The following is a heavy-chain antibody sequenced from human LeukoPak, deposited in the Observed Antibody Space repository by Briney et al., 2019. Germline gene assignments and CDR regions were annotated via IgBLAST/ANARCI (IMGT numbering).Heavy chain of an antibody. CDR3: AKVPGARIAVAHYYFDY. CDR1: GFTFSSYG. J-gene: IGHJ4*02. CDR2: ISYDGSNK. D-gene: IGHD6-19*01. Sequence: GRSLRLSCAASGFTFSSYGMHWVRQAPGKGLEWVAVISYDGSNKYYTDSVKGRFTISRGNSKNTLYLQMNSLRAEDTAVYYCAKVPGARIAVAHYYFDYWGQGTLVTVSS. V-gene: IGHV3-30*18.